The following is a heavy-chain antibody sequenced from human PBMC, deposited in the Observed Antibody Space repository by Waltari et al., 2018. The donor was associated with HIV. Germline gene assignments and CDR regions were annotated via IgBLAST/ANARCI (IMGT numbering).Heavy chain of an antibody. CDR2: IIPIFATS. CDR1: GGTSSNYA. CDR3: ATSEIGEDSLWTGYYTGYSFDC. D-gene: IGHD3-3*01. J-gene: IGHJ4*02. Sequence: QVQLVQSGAEVKKPGSSVKVSCKASGGTSSNYAFSWVRQAPGQGLEWMGGIIPIFATSNFAHKFQGRVTITADESTNTAYMELSSLKSEDTAVYYCATSEIGEDSLWTGYYTGYSFDCWGQGTLVTVSS. V-gene: IGHV1-69*01.